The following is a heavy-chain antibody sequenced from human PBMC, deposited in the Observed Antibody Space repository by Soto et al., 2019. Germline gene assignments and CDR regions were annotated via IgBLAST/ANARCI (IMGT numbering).Heavy chain of an antibody. Sequence: EVQLVESGGGLVQPGGSLKLSCAASGFDFSASALHWVRQISGNRLEWVGRIRSEAHSFATGYAASVKGRFTISRDDSKNIAYLEMKKLKAEGTAVDYCARYDTFDYWGQGIQVTVSS. V-gene: IGHV3-73*02. CDR2: IRSEAHSFAT. D-gene: IGHD3-9*01. J-gene: IGHJ4*02. CDR1: GFDFSASA. CDR3: ARYDTFDY.